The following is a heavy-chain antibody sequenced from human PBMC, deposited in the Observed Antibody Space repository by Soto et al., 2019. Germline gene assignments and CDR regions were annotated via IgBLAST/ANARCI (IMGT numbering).Heavy chain of an antibody. D-gene: IGHD2-2*01. Sequence: PSETLSLTCTVSGGSISSSSYYWGWLRQPPGKGLEWIGSIYYSGSTYYNPSLKSRVTISVDTSKNQFSLKLSSVTAADTAVYYCASTYYCSSTSCYVKTPYFDYWGQGTLVTVSS. CDR3: ASTYYCSSTSCYVKTPYFDY. CDR1: GGSISSSSYY. J-gene: IGHJ4*02. CDR2: IYYSGST. V-gene: IGHV4-39*01.